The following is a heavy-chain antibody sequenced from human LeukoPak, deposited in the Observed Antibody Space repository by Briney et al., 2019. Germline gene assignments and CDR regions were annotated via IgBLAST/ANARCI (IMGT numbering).Heavy chain of an antibody. CDR3: AREGLRYFDWPWFDY. CDR2: INHSGST. CDR1: GGSFSGYY. J-gene: IGHJ4*02. Sequence: SETLSLTCAVYGGSFSGYYWSWIRQPPGKGLEWIGEINHSGSTNYDPSLKSRVTISVDTSKNQFSLKLSSVTAADTAVYYCAREGLRYFDWPWFDYWGQGTLVTVSS. V-gene: IGHV4-34*01. D-gene: IGHD3-9*01.